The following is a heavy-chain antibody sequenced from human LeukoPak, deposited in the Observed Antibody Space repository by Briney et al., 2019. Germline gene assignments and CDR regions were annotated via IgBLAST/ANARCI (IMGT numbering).Heavy chain of an antibody. CDR1: GGSVSSGSYY. CDR2: VYYSGST. V-gene: IGHV4-61*01. D-gene: IGHD6-13*01. Sequence: SETLSLTCTVSGGSVSSGSYYWSWIRQPPGKGLEWIGYVYYSGSTDYNPSLQSRVTLSVDTSKNQFSLKLTSVTAADTAVYYCARGVFSSSCYDYWGQGTLFTVSS. CDR3: ARGVFSSSCYDY. J-gene: IGHJ4*02.